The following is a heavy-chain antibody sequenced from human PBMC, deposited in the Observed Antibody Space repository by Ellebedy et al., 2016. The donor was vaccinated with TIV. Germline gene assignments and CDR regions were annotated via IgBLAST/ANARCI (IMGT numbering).Heavy chain of an antibody. J-gene: IGHJ4*02. D-gene: IGHD1-26*01. Sequence: SETLSLTCTVSGGSISSSSYYWGWIRQPPGKGLEWIGSIYYSGSTYYNPSLKSRVTISVDTSKNQFSLNSVTAADTAVYYCARREANAYFDYWGQGNLVTVSS. CDR3: ARREANAYFDY. V-gene: IGHV4-39*07. CDR1: GGSISSSSYY. CDR2: IYYSGST.